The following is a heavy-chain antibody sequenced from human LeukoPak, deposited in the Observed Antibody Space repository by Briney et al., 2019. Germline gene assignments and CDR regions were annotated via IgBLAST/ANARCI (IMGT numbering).Heavy chain of an antibody. CDR2: INPSGGST. CDR1: GYTFTSYY. CDR3: ARNYCSGGSCYPYFDY. J-gene: IGHJ4*02. Sequence: ASVKVSCKASGYTFTSYYMHWVRQAPGQGLERMGIINPSGGSTSYAQKFQGRVTMTRDMSTSTVYMGLSSLRSEDTAVYYCARNYCSGGSCYPYFDYWGQGTLVTVSS. V-gene: IGHV1-46*01. D-gene: IGHD2-15*01.